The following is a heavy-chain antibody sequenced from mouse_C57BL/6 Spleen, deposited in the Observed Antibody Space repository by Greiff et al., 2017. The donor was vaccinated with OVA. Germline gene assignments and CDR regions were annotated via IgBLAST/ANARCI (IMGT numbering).Heavy chain of an antibody. CDR3: ARGTALVTHDPYAMDY. V-gene: IGHV1-52*01. D-gene: IGHD2-2*01. J-gene: IGHJ4*01. CDR1: GYTFTSYW. Sequence: QVQLQQPGAELVRPGSSVKLSCKASGYTFTSYWMHWVKQRPIQGLEWIGNIDPSDSETHYNQKFKDKATLTVDKSSSTAYMQLSSLTSEDSAVYYGARGTALVTHDPYAMDYWGQGTSVTVSS. CDR2: IDPSDSET.